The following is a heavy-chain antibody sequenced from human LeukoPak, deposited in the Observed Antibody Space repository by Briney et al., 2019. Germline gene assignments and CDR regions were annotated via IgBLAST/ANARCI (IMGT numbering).Heavy chain of an antibody. D-gene: IGHD3-22*01. V-gene: IGHV3-21*01. CDR3: ASRYYYDGSGYSLDY. Sequence: PGGSLRLSCAASGFTFSSYGMNWVRQAPGKGLEWVSSISSSSSYIYYADSVKGRFTIPRDNAKNSLYLQMNSLRAEDTAVYYCASRYYYDGSGYSLDYWGQGTLVTVSS. CDR1: GFTFSSYG. J-gene: IGHJ4*02. CDR2: ISSSSSYI.